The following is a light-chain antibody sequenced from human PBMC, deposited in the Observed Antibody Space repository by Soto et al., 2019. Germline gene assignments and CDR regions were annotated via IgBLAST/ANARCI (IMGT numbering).Light chain of an antibody. CDR2: GAS. Sequence: EIVLTQSPGTLSLSPGERATLSCRASQSVSSSSYLAWYQQKPGQAPSLLIYGASSRATGIQDRFSGSGSATDFTLTISRLEPEDFAVYYCRQYGSSPSYTFGQGTKLEIK. CDR3: RQYGSSPSYT. J-gene: IGKJ2*01. V-gene: IGKV3-20*01. CDR1: QSVSSSSY.